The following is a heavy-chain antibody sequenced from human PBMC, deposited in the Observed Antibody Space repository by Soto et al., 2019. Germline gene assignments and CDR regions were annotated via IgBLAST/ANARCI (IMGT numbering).Heavy chain of an antibody. D-gene: IGHD5-12*01. CDR1: GGSISSGGYY. CDR2: IYYSGST. V-gene: IGHV4-61*08. J-gene: IGHJ4*02. Sequence: PSETLSLTCTVSGGSISSGGYYWSWIRQHPGEGLEWIGYIYYSGSTNYNPSLKSRVTISVDTSKNQSSLKLSSVTAADTAVYYCARDGVAKIAGLDYWGQGILVTVSS. CDR3: ARDGVAKIAGLDY.